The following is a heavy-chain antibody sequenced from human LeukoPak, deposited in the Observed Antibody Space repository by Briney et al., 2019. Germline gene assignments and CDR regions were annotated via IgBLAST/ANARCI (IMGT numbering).Heavy chain of an antibody. J-gene: IGHJ4*02. D-gene: IGHD1-26*01. Sequence: PGGSLRLSCAASGFTFSSYGMHWVRQAPGKGLEWVAVISYDGSNKYYADSVKGRFTISRDNSKNTLYLQMNSLRAEDTAVYYCAKEDSGTRSFDYWGQGTLVTVSS. CDR3: AKEDSGTRSFDY. CDR2: ISYDGSNK. V-gene: IGHV3-30*18. CDR1: GFTFSSYG.